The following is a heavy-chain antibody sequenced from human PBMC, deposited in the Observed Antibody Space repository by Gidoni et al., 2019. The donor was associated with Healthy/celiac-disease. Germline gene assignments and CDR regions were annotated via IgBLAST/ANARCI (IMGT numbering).Heavy chain of an antibody. CDR1: VGSISSSSYY. Sequence: QLQLQESGPGLVKPSETLSLTCTVSVGSISSSSYYWGWIRQPPGKGLEWIGSIYYSGSTYYNPSLKSRVTISVDTSKNQFSLKLSSVTAADTAVYYCAQLFGGATLPDYWGQGTLVTVSS. J-gene: IGHJ4*02. CDR3: AQLFGGATLPDY. D-gene: IGHD1-26*01. V-gene: IGHV4-39*01. CDR2: IYYSGST.